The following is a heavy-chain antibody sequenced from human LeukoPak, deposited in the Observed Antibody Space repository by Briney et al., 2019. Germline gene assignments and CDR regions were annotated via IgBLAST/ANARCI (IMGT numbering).Heavy chain of an antibody. Sequence: GGSLRLSCAASGFTFSSYGMHWVRQAPGKGLEWVAVISYDGSNKYYADSVKGRFTISRDNSKNTLYLQMNSLRAEDTAVCYCAKEGTTVTSLDYWGQGTLVTVSS. V-gene: IGHV3-30*18. CDR2: ISYDGSNK. CDR3: AKEGTTVTSLDY. J-gene: IGHJ4*02. D-gene: IGHD4-17*01. CDR1: GFTFSSYG.